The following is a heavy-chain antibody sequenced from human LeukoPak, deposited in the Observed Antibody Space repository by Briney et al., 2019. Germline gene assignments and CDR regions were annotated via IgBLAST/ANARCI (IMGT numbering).Heavy chain of an antibody. CDR1: GGTFSSYA. J-gene: IGHJ4*02. V-gene: IGHV1-69*13. D-gene: IGHD3-22*01. CDR3: ARGDYYDRRLDY. CDR2: IIPIFGTA. Sequence: SVTVSCKASGGTFSSYAISWVRQAPGQGLEWMGGIIPIFGTANYAQKFQGRVTITADESTSTAYMELSSLRSEDTAVYYCARGDYYDRRLDYWGQGTLVTVSS.